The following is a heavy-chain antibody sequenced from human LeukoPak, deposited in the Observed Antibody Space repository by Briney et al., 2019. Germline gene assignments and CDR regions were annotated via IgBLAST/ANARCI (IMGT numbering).Heavy chain of an antibody. Sequence: GGSLRLSCAASGFTFSSYAMNWVRQAPGRGLEWVSGFSGSGGTTYYADSVKGRVTISRDNSKNTLYLQMNSLRAEDTAVYYCANGNRCTSPNCLGYYYFYMDVWGKGTTVTVSS. CDR2: FSGSGGTT. V-gene: IGHV3-23*01. CDR1: GFTFSSYA. CDR3: ANGNRCTSPNCLGYYYFYMDV. J-gene: IGHJ6*03. D-gene: IGHD2-8*01.